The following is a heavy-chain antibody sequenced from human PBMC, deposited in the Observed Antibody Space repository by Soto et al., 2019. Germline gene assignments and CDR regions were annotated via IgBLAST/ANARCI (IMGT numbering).Heavy chain of an antibody. V-gene: IGHV4-31*03. CDR3: ARGLGDIVVVPAVLLVFDY. CDR1: GGSISSGGYY. D-gene: IGHD2-2*01. CDR2: IYYSGST. J-gene: IGHJ4*02. Sequence: NPSETLSLTCTVSGGSISSGGYYWSWIRRHPGKGLEWIGYIYYSGSTYYNPSLKSRVTISVDTSKNQFSLKLSSVTAADTAVYYCARGLGDIVVVPAVLLVFDYWGQGTLVTVSS.